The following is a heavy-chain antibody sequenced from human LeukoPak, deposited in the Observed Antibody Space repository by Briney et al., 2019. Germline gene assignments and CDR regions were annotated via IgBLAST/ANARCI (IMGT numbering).Heavy chain of an antibody. J-gene: IGHJ4*02. CDR2: IYWDDDK. CDR3: AHRHGITYYFDY. V-gene: IGHV2-5*02. CDR1: GFSLSTSGVG. Sequence: SGPTLVKPTQTLTLTCTFSGFSLSTSGVGVGWIRQPPGKALEWLALIYWDDDKRYSPSLKSRLTITKDTFKKQVVLTMTTMGPVDTATYYCAHRHGITYYFDYWGQGTLVTVSS. D-gene: IGHD1-14*01.